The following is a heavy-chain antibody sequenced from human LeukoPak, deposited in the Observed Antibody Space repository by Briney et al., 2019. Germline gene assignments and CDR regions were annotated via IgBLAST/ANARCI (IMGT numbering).Heavy chain of an antibody. CDR2: ISYDGSNK. CDR1: GFTFTSYS. Sequence: GGSLRLSCAASGFTFTSYSMNWVRQAPGKGLEWVAVISYDGSNKYYADSVKGRFTISRDNSKNTLYLQMNSLRAEDTAVYYCAREGLQRKFSGSYHFDYWGQGTLVTVSS. D-gene: IGHD1-26*01. CDR3: AREGLQRKFSGSYHFDY. J-gene: IGHJ4*02. V-gene: IGHV3-30-3*01.